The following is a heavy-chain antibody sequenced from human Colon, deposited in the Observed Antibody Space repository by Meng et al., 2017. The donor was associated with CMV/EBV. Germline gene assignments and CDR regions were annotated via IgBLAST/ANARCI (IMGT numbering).Heavy chain of an antibody. CDR2: IYPDDSET. Sequence: GESLKISCKGSGYSFSNYWIAWVRQMPGKGLEWMGTIYPDDSETRYSPSFQGHITISADKSVSTAYLQWSSLKASDTALYFCATTYDSSGPRGLWYFDLWGRDTLVTVSS. D-gene: IGHD3-22*01. J-gene: IGHJ2*01. CDR3: ATTYDSSGPRGLWYFDL. V-gene: IGHV5-51*01. CDR1: GYSFSNYW.